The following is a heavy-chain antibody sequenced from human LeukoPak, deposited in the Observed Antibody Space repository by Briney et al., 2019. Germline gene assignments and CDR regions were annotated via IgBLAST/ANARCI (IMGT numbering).Heavy chain of an antibody. V-gene: IGHV3-7*01. D-gene: IGHD3-10*01. CDR2: IKQDGSNK. J-gene: IGHJ3*02. Sequence: GGSLRLSCAASGFTFSSYWMSWVRQAPGKGLEWVANIKQDGSNKYYADSVKGRFTISRDNSKNTLYLQMNSLRAEDTAAYYCAREEYYYGSGSYRGYDAFDIWGQGTMVTVSS. CDR1: GFTFSSYW. CDR3: AREEYYYGSGSYRGYDAFDI.